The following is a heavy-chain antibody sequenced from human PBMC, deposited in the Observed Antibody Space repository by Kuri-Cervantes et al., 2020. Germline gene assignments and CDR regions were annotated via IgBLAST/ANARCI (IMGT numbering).Heavy chain of an antibody. CDR2: ISSSSSYI. Sequence: GGSLRLSCAASGFTFSSYSMNWVRQAPGKGLEWVSSISSSSSYIYYADSVKGRFTISRDNSKNTLYLQMNSLRAEDTAVYYCAKVGAIVVVPAAMLDYWGQGTLVTVSS. D-gene: IGHD2-2*01. J-gene: IGHJ4*02. CDR3: AKVGAIVVVPAAMLDY. CDR1: GFTFSSYS. V-gene: IGHV3-21*04.